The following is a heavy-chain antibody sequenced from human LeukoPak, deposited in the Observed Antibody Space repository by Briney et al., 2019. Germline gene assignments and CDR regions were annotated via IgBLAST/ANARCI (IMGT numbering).Heavy chain of an antibody. V-gene: IGHV3-49*03. CDR3: TRDLLLHYDSSGIVDY. J-gene: IGHJ4*02. D-gene: IGHD3-22*01. CDR1: GSTFGDYA. CDR2: IRSKAYGGTT. Sequence: GGSLRLSCTASGSTFGDYAMSWFRQAPGKGLEWVGFIRSKAYGGTTEYAASVKGRFTISRDDSKSIAYLQVNSLKTEDTAVYYCTRDLLLHYDSSGIVDYWGQGTLVTVSS.